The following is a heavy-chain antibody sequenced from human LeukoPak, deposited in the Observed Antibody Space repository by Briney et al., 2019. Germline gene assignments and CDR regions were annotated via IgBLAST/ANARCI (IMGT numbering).Heavy chain of an antibody. Sequence: KPSETLSLTCTVSGGSISSSSYYWGWIRQPPGKGLEWIGSIYYSGSTYYNPSLKSRVTISVDTSKNQFSLKLSSVTAADTAVYYCARSRVRLGAFDIWGQGTMVTVSS. CDR2: IYYSGST. D-gene: IGHD3-16*01. J-gene: IGHJ3*02. V-gene: IGHV4-39*07. CDR3: ARSRVRLGAFDI. CDR1: GGSISSSSYY.